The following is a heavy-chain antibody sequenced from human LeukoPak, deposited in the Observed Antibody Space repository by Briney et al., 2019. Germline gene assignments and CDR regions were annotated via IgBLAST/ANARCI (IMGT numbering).Heavy chain of an antibody. J-gene: IGHJ4*02. Sequence: SETLSRTCTVSGGSISSYYWSWIRQPAGKGLEWIGRIYTSGSTTYNSSLKSRVTMSVDTSKNQFSLKLRSVTAADTAVYYCARDVGGYNYGYSPDYWGQGTLVSVSS. CDR1: GGSISSYY. CDR3: ARDVGGYNYGYSPDY. CDR2: IYTSGST. D-gene: IGHD5-18*01. V-gene: IGHV4-4*07.